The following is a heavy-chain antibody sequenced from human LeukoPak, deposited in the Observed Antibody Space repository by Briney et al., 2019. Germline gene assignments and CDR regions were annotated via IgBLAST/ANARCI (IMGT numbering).Heavy chain of an antibody. Sequence: PSETLSLTCAVSGGSISSGDYYWAWIRQPPGKGQQWIGSIYYSGTTYHNPFLKSRLTISGDSSKNQFSLKLSSVTTADTAVYYCARHASGWYTDWGQGTLVTVSS. CDR1: GGSISSGDYY. J-gene: IGHJ1*01. D-gene: IGHD6-19*01. CDR3: ARHASGWYTD. CDR2: IYYSGTT. V-gene: IGHV4-39*01.